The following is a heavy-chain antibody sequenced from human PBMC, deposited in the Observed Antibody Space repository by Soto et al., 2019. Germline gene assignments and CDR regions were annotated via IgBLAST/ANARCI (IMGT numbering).Heavy chain of an antibody. V-gene: IGHV3-30*04. J-gene: IGHJ4*02. CDR1: GFTFSSYA. Sequence: GGSLRLSCAASGFTFSSYAMHWVRQAPGKGLEWVAVVSHDGRNTHYADSGKGRFTISRDSSKNTGSLEMTSLRAEDTAVFFCAKGGRQWLVTSDFNYWGQGALVTSPQ. CDR3: AKGGRQWLVTSDFNY. CDR2: VSHDGRNT. D-gene: IGHD6-19*01.